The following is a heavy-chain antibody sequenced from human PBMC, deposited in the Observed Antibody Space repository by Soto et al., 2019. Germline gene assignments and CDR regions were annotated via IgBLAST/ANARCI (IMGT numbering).Heavy chain of an antibody. J-gene: IGHJ6*02. CDR2: INHSGST. CDR3: ARGEVGYSYGGYYYYGMDV. Sequence: QVQLQQWGAGLLKPSETLSLTCAVYGGSFSGYYWSWIRQPPGKGLEWIGEINHSGSTNYNPSLKSRVTISVDTSKNQFSLKLSSVTAADTAVYYCARGEVGYSYGGYYYYGMDVWGQGTTVIVSS. CDR1: GGSFSGYY. D-gene: IGHD5-18*01. V-gene: IGHV4-34*01.